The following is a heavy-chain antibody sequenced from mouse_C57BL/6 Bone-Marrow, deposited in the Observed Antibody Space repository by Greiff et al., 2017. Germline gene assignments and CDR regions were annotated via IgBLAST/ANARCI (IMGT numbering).Heavy chain of an antibody. D-gene: IGHD1-1*01. CDR3: AGDYYGSSLYFDY. CDR2: ISSGSSTI. J-gene: IGHJ2*01. V-gene: IGHV5-17*01. Sequence: EVQLVESGGGLVKPGGSLKLSCAASGFTFSDYGMHWVRQAPEKGLEWVAYISSGSSTIYYADTVKGRFTISRDNAKNTLFLQMTSLRSEDTAMYYCAGDYYGSSLYFDYWGQGTTLTVSS. CDR1: GFTFSDYG.